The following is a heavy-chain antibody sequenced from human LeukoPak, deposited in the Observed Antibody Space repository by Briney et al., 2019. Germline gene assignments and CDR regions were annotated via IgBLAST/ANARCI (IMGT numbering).Heavy chain of an antibody. V-gene: IGHV3-7*01. J-gene: IGHJ4*02. D-gene: IGHD3/OR15-3a*01. Sequence: GGSLRLSCAASGFTFSDHYMDWVRQAPGKGLEWVANIKQDGSEKYYVDSVKGRFTISRDNAKNSLYLQMNSLRAEDTAVYYCARVTDSSFDYWGQGTLVTISS. CDR1: GFTFSDHY. CDR2: IKQDGSEK. CDR3: ARVTDSSFDY.